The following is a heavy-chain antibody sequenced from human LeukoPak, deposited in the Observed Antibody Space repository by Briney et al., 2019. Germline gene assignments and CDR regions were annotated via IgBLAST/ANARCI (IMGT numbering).Heavy chain of an antibody. J-gene: IGHJ4*02. CDR3: AKASHAVSYGTYFDL. CDR1: GFTLTTYA. CDR2: ISGGASNT. D-gene: IGHD1-26*01. V-gene: IGHV3-23*01. Sequence: GGSLRLSCSASGFTLTTYAVAWVRQAPGKGLEWVSGISGGASNTYFANFAKGRVTMSTDSVNNTVFLHMDSLTAGDTAIYYCAKASHAVSYGTYFDLWGQGTLVTV.